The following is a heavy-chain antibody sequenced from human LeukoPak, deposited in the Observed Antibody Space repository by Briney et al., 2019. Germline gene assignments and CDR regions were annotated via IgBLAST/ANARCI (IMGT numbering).Heavy chain of an antibody. CDR3: ARHADCSSTSCYGPHYYYYYGMDV. CDR1: GGSISSSSYY. Sequence: PSETLSLTCTVSGGSISSSSYYWGWIRQPPGKGLEWIGSIYYSGSTNYNPSLKSRVTISVDTSKNQFSLKLSSVTAADTAVYYCARHADCSSTSCYGPHYYYYYGMDVWGQGTTVTVSS. D-gene: IGHD2-2*01. V-gene: IGHV4-39*01. CDR2: IYYSGST. J-gene: IGHJ6*02.